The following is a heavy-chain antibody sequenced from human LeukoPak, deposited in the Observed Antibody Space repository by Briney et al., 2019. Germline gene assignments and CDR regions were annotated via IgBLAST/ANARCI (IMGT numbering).Heavy chain of an antibody. V-gene: IGHV3-15*01. D-gene: IGHD2-2*01. Sequence: GGSLRLSCAASGFTFTKAWMSWVRQAPGKGLEWIGRIKSKTEGETTDYAAPMKGRFTISRDDSKNTVYLQMNSLKTEDTGVYYCNALYCSRTSCSWGQGTLVTVSS. CDR2: IKSKTEGETT. CDR3: NALYCSRTSCS. CDR1: GFTFTKAW. J-gene: IGHJ5*02.